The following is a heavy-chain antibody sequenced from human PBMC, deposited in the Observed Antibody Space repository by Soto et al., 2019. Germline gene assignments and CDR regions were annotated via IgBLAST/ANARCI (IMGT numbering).Heavy chain of an antibody. D-gene: IGHD2-8*02. Sequence: QVQLVQSGAEVKKPGSSVKVSCKASGGTFSRYTFTWVRQAPGQGLEWMGRIIPILDIPNYAQNFQGRVTIPADNSTSTADMERSSRTSDDTAVYYCASHFTGVLVLGTSPPGGDNYGWDVWGQGTTVTVSS. CDR2: IIPILDIP. V-gene: IGHV1-69*02. CDR3: ASHFTGVLVLGTSPPGGDNYGWDV. J-gene: IGHJ6*02. CDR1: GGTFSRYT.